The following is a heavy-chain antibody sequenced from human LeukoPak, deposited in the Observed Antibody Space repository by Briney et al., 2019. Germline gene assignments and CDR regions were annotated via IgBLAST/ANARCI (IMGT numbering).Heavy chain of an antibody. CDR1: GFTFSSYA. Sequence: PGGSLRLSCAASGFTFSSYAMSWVRQAPGKGLEWVSAISGSGGSTYYADSVKGRFTISRDNSKNTLYLQMNSLKADDTAIYYCVRDNIGPGHWGQGTLVTVSS. D-gene: IGHD3-16*01. CDR2: ISGSGGST. J-gene: IGHJ4*02. V-gene: IGHV3-23*01. CDR3: VRDNIGPGH.